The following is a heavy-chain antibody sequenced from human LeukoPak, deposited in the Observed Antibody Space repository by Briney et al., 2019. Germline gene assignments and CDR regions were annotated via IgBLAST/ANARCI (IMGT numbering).Heavy chain of an antibody. CDR2: ISSSSSYT. CDR3: ARDKVYYYDSSGYSYYWYFDL. V-gene: IGHV3-21*05. Sequence: PGGSLRLSCAASGFTFSSYEMNWVRQAPGKGLEWVSYISSSSSYTNYADSVKGRFTISRDNAKNSLYLQMNSLRAEDTAVYYCARDKVYYYDSSGYSYYWYFDLWGRGTLVTVSS. J-gene: IGHJ2*01. CDR1: GFTFSSYE. D-gene: IGHD3-22*01.